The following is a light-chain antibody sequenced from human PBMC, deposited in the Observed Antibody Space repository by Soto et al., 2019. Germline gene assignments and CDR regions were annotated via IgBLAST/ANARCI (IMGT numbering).Light chain of an antibody. CDR3: QSYDSSLIVSKV. CDR1: TSNIGRST. CDR2: SNT. J-gene: IGLJ1*01. Sequence: QSVLTQPPSASGTPGQRVTISCSGSTSNIGRSTVSWYQQFPGAAPKLLIYSNTQRPLGVPVRFSGSKSGTSASLAITGLQAEDEADYYCQSYDSSLIVSKVFGTGTKVTVL. V-gene: IGLV1-44*01.